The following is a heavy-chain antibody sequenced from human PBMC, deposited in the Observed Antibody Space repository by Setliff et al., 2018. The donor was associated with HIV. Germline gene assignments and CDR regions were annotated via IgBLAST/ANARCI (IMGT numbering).Heavy chain of an antibody. CDR1: GYIFTSYY. CDR3: ARGGIAAADKRYINF. J-gene: IGHJ3*01. V-gene: IGHV1-46*01. Sequence: GASVKVSCKASGYIFTSYYMHWVRQAPGQGLEWLGVINPSGGSTDYAQTFKDRVTMTKDTSTATVNMELRSLTSDDTAVYYCARGGIAAADKRYINFWGQGTMVTVSS. CDR2: INPSGGST. D-gene: IGHD6-13*01.